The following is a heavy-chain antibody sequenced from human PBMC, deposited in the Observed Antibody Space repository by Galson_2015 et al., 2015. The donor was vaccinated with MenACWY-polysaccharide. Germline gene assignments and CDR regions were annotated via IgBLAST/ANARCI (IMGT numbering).Heavy chain of an antibody. D-gene: IGHD3-10*01. CDR3: GRWGYGTGSGSY. CDR1: GYTFSGYH. Sequence: SVKVACKASGYTFSGYHIHWVRQAPGQGLEWMGWIHPNSGGTNFTQKFQGRVTMTRGTYVSTVYMEMNSLRSDDTAVYHCGRWGYGTGSGSYWCQGTLVTVSS. V-gene: IGHV1-2*02. J-gene: IGHJ4*02. CDR2: IHPNSGGT.